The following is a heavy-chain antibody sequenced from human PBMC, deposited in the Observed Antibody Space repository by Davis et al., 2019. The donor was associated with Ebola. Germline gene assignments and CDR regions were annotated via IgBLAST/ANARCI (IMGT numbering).Heavy chain of an antibody. CDR2: ISSSSNYI. D-gene: IGHD6-19*01. CDR3: ARNPLARFMGGVSSGWSLVA. CDR1: GFTFSSYS. V-gene: IGHV3-21*01. J-gene: IGHJ4*02. Sequence: GESLKISCAASGFTFSSYSMNWVRQAPGKGLEWVSFISSSSNYIYYADSVKGRFTVSRDNSKNTLYLQTDSLRAEDTAVYYCARNPLARFMGGVSSGWSLVAWGQGALVTVSS.